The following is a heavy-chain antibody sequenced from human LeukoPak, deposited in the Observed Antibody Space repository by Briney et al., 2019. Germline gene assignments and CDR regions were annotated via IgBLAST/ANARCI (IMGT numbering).Heavy chain of an antibody. D-gene: IGHD5-18*01. CDR1: GGSISSYY. CDR3: ARTTERGYTYDYFYYYYMDV. CDR2: IYYSGST. J-gene: IGHJ6*03. Sequence: SETLSLTCTVSGGSISSYYWNWIRQPPGKGLEWIGYIYYSGSTNYNPSLKSRVTISVDTSKNQFSLKLSSVTAGDTSVDYCARTTERGYTYDYFYYYYMDVWGKGTTVTISS. V-gene: IGHV4-59*01.